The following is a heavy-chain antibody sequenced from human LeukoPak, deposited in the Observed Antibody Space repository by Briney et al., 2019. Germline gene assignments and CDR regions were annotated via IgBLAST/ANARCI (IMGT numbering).Heavy chain of an antibody. V-gene: IGHV1-24*01. CDR2: FDPEDGET. CDR3: ATEGSRYYYDSSGYGLAFDI. J-gene: IGHJ3*02. CDR1: GYTLTELS. Sequence: ASVTVSCKVSGYTLTELSMHWVRQAPGKGLEWMGGFDPEDGETIYAQKFQGRVTMTEDTSTDTAYMELSSLRSEDTAVYYCATEGSRYYYDSSGYGLAFDIWGQGTMVTVSS. D-gene: IGHD3-22*01.